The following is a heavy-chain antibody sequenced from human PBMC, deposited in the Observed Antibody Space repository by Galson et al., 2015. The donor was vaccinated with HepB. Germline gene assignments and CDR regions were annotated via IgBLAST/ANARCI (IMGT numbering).Heavy chain of an antibody. J-gene: IGHJ4*02. V-gene: IGHV3-53*01. CDR1: GFTVSRIY. CDR3: ARGYTSSWSSGLGY. D-gene: IGHD6-13*01. CDR2: IYSGGDT. Sequence: SLRLSCAASGFTVSRIYMTWVRQSPGKGLEWVSVIYSGGDTDYADSVKGRFTISRDNSKNTLYLQMNSLRVEDTAMYYCARGYTSSWSSGLGYWGQGTLVTVSS.